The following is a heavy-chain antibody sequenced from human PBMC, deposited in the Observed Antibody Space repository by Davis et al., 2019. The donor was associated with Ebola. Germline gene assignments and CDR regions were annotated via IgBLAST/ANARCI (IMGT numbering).Heavy chain of an antibody. CDR1: GSIFSSYA. D-gene: IGHD4-17*01. CDR3: AKVHPPTTVTTGWFDP. CDR2: ISVRSIT. J-gene: IGHJ5*02. V-gene: IGHV3-23*01. Sequence: GESLKISCAASGSIFSSYAMSWVRQAPGKGLEWVSSISVRSITYHADSVKGRFTISRDNSKNTLYLQMNSLRAADTAVYYCAKVHPPTTVTTGWFDPWGQGTLVTVSS.